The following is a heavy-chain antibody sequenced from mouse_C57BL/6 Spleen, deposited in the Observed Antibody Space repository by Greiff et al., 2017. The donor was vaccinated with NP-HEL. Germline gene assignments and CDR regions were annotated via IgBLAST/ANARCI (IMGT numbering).Heavy chain of an antibody. J-gene: IGHJ4*01. Sequence: EVKLVESGGGLVKPGGSLKLSCAASGFTFSDYGMHWVRQAPGKGLEWVAYISSGSSTIYYADTVKGRFTISRDNAKNTLFLQMTSLRSEDTAMYYCADDGYSLYYYAMDYWGQGTSVTVSS. CDR2: ISSGSSTI. CDR1: GFTFSDYG. D-gene: IGHD2-3*01. V-gene: IGHV5-17*01. CDR3: ADDGYSLYYYAMDY.